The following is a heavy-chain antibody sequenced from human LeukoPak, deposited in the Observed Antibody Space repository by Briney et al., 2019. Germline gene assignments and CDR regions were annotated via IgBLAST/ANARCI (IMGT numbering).Heavy chain of an antibody. CDR3: ANVGVAAASPPFYLDV. Sequence: GGSLRLSCAASGFTFSNYAMVWVRQAPGEGLDWVSAMTSDGRTFYAASVRGRVSISRDNSKNTLYLQMNSLGAEDTAKYFCANVGVAAASPPFYLDVWGKGTTVTVSS. CDR1: GFTFSNYA. V-gene: IGHV3-23*01. J-gene: IGHJ6*03. CDR2: MTSDGRT. D-gene: IGHD2-2*01.